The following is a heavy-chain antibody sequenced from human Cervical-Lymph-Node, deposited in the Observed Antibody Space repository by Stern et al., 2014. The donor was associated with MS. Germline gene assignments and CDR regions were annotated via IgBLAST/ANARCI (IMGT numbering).Heavy chain of an antibody. CDR2: ITSTSTYT. Sequence: DVQLVESGGGLVKPGGSLSLSCAASGYTFTNYSMSWVRQAPGKGLEWVSSITSTSTYTYYADSVRGRFTISRDNAKKSLYLQMNSLRAEDTAVYYCGGNYWGQGTLVTVSS. V-gene: IGHV3-21*01. CDR1: GYTFTNYS. J-gene: IGHJ4*02. CDR3: GGNY.